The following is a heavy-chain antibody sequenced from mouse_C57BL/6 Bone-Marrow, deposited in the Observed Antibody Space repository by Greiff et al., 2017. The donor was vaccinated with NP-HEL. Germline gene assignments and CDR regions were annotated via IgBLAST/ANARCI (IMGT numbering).Heavy chain of an antibody. D-gene: IGHD3-2*02. Sequence: QVQLQQPGAELVKPGASVKLSCKASGYTFTSYWMHWVKQRPGQGLEWIGMIHPNSGSTNYNEKFKSKATLTVDKSSSTAYMQLSSLTSEDSAVYYCARAAQATPWFAYWGQGTLVTVSA. V-gene: IGHV1-64*01. CDR1: GYTFTSYW. CDR3: ARAAQATPWFAY. CDR2: IHPNSGST. J-gene: IGHJ3*01.